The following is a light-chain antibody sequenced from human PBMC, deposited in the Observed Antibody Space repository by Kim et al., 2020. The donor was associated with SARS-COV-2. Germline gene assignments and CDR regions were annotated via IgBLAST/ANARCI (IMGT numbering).Light chain of an antibody. J-gene: IGKJ4*01. CDR2: AAS. CDR1: QSISRY. Sequence: SASGGDRVTITCRASQSISRYLNWYQQKPGKDPKLLIYAASSLQSGVPSRFSGSGSGTDFTLTISSLQPEDFATYYCQQSYSSLTFGGGTKVDIK. CDR3: QQSYSSLT. V-gene: IGKV1-39*01.